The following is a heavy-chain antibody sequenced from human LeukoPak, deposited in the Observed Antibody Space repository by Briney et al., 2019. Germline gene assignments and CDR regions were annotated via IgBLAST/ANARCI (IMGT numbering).Heavy chain of an antibody. J-gene: IGHJ4*02. CDR3: AKGSSTTCPCYRDH. Sequence: PGGSLRLSCVASGFTFTNYAMSWVRQPPGKGLEWVSAISATRGNTYYADSVQGRFSISRDNSKNTLYLQMNSLRAEDTAVYYCAKGSSTTCPCYRDHWGQGTQVTVSS. V-gene: IGHV3-23*01. CDR2: ISATRGNT. D-gene: IGHD2-2*01. CDR1: GFTFTNYA.